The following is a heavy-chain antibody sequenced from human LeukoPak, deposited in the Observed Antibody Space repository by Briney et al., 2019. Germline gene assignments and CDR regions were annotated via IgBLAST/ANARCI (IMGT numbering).Heavy chain of an antibody. Sequence: GGSLRLSCAASGFTFSHYAMHWVRQAPGKGLEWVAVIFYDGSIAYYADSVKGRFTISRDNSENTQFLQMNSLRPEDTAVYYCARDGAARLLRYYYYMDVWGKGTTVTVSS. CDR1: GFTFSHYA. J-gene: IGHJ6*03. CDR3: ARDGAARLLRYYYYMDV. V-gene: IGHV3-30*04. D-gene: IGHD6-6*01. CDR2: IFYDGSIA.